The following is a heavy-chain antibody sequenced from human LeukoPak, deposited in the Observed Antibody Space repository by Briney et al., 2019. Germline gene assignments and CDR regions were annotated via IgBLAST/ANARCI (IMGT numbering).Heavy chain of an antibody. CDR2: IYYSGST. V-gene: IGHV4-59*08. D-gene: IGHD3-3*01. J-gene: IGHJ3*02. CDR3: ARHGKRRITIFGVTKDAFDI. CDR1: GGSISSYY. Sequence: TSETLSLTCTVSGGSISSYYWSWIRQPPGKGLEWIGYIYYSGSTNYNPSLKSRVTISVDTSKNQFSLKLSSVTAADTAVYYCARHGKRRITIFGVTKDAFDIWGQGTMVTVSS.